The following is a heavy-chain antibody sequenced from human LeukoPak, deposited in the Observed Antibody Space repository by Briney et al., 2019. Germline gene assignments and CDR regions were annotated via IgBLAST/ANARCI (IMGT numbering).Heavy chain of an antibody. V-gene: IGHV3-30*18. CDR3: AKWEVSQAVFDY. D-gene: IGHD3-10*01. Sequence: GGSLRLSCAASGFTFSSYGMHWVRQAPGKGLEWVAVISYDGSNKYYAGSVKGRFTISRDNSKNTLYLQMNSLRAEDTAVYYCAKWEVSQAVFDYWGQGTLVTVSS. J-gene: IGHJ4*02. CDR1: GFTFSSYG. CDR2: ISYDGSNK.